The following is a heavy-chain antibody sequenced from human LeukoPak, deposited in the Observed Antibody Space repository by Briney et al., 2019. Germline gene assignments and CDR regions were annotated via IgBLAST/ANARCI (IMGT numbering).Heavy chain of an antibody. CDR2: INHSGGT. J-gene: IGHJ4*02. CDR3: ARGGYDSSGYYSERYFDY. Sequence: PSETLSLTCAVYGGSFSGFYWSWIRQPPGKGLEWIGDINHSGGTNYIPSLKSRVTISVDTSKNQFSLKLSSVTAADTAVYYCARGGYDSSGYYSERYFDYWGQGTLVTVSS. CDR1: GGSFSGFY. D-gene: IGHD3-22*01. V-gene: IGHV4-34*01.